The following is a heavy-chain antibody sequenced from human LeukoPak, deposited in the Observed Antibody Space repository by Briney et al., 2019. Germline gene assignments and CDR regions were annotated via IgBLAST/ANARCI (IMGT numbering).Heavy chain of an antibody. CDR1: GGTFNNYA. CDR3: AGGGHGY. V-gene: IGHV1-69*06. J-gene: IGHJ4*02. D-gene: IGHD2-8*01. CDR2: IILIFGTT. Sequence: SLRLSCKATGGTFNNYAVSWVRQAPGQGLEWVGTIILIFGTTNYAQKFQGRVTLTADKSTSTAFMDLSSLKSEDTAVYYCAGGGHGYWGPGTLVTVSS.